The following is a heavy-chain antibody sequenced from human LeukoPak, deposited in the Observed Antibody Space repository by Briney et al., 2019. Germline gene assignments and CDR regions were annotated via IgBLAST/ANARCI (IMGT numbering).Heavy chain of an antibody. D-gene: IGHD1-26*01. CDR1: GYTFTSYD. J-gene: IGHJ6*02. Sequence: ASVTVSCKAPGYTFTSYDINWVRQAPGQGLEWMGWMNPNSGNTGYAQKFQGRVTMTRNTSISTAYMELSSLRSEDTAVYYCARINSGSYYYYYYGMDVWGQGTTVTVSS. CDR3: ARINSGSYYYYYYGMDV. CDR2: MNPNSGNT. V-gene: IGHV1-8*01.